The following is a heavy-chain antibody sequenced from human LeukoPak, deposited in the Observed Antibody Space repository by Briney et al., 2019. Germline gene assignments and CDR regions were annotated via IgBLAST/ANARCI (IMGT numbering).Heavy chain of an antibody. J-gene: IGHJ3*02. CDR3: ATPYYYDSSYAFDI. V-gene: IGHV1-24*01. CDR2: FDPEDGET. D-gene: IGHD3-22*01. CDR1: GYTLTELS. Sequence: EASVKVSCKVSGYTLTELSMHWVRQAPGKGLEWMGGFDPEDGETIYAQKFQGRVTMTEDTSTDTACMELSSLRSEDTAVYYCATPYYYDSSYAFDIWGQGTMVTVSS.